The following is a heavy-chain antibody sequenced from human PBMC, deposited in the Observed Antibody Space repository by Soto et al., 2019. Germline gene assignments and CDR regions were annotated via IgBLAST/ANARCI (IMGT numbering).Heavy chain of an antibody. CDR3: ARSSGGSSWYAPDY. J-gene: IGHJ4*02. CDR2: LANDGSYQ. V-gene: IGHV3-30*03. D-gene: IGHD6-13*01. Sequence: QVQLVESGGGVVQPGRSLRLSCAASGFTFSGYGXXWVRQAPGEGLQWVAVLANDGSYQYYADSLKGRFTISRDNSKNTLYLQMDSLRPEDTAVYYCARSSGGSSWYAPDYWGQGTLVTVSP. CDR1: GFTFSGYG.